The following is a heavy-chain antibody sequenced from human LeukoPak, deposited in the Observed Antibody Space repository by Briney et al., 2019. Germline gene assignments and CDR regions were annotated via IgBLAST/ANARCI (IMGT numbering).Heavy chain of an antibody. CDR2: INPNSGGT. Sequence: ASVKVSCKASGFTFTGYYMHWVRQAPGQGLEWMGRINPNSGGTNYAQKFQGRVTMTRDTSISTAYMELSRLRSDDTAVYYCARDPSSGVGATMWGQGTLVTVSS. D-gene: IGHD1-26*01. V-gene: IGHV1-2*06. CDR3: ARDPSSGVGATM. J-gene: IGHJ4*02. CDR1: GFTFTGYY.